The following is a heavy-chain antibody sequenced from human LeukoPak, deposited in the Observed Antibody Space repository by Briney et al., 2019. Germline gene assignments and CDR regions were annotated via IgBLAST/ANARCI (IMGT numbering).Heavy chain of an antibody. J-gene: IGHJ4*02. V-gene: IGHV3-11*01. CDR1: GFSFTDYY. D-gene: IGHD4/OR15-4a*01. Sequence: GWSLRLSCIASGFSFTDYYMSWFRLSPDKGLEWIAYITSSGATTEYADSVKGRFTISRVNAKNSLYLQMNSLRPDDTAVYYCARDPDYGDPYWGQGTLVTVSS. CDR2: ITSSGATT. CDR3: ARDPDYGDPY.